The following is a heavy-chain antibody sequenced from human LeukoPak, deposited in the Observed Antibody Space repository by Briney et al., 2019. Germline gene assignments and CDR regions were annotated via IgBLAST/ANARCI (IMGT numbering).Heavy chain of an antibody. CDR3: ARRHSSVFEP. J-gene: IGHJ5*02. V-gene: IGHV3-23*01. CDR2: ITGSGGST. Sequence: PGGSLRLSCAASGFSFSNYGMNWVRQAPGKGLEWVSGITGSGGSTYYAGSVKGRFTISRDNSKNTLYLQMNSLRVEDTAVYYCARRHSSVFEPWGHGTLVTVSS. CDR1: GFSFSNYG. D-gene: IGHD6-19*01.